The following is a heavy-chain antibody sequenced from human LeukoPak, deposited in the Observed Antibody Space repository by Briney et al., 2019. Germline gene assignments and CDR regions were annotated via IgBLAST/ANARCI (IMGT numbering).Heavy chain of an antibody. CDR3: AKLTGNDGFDV. V-gene: IGHV3-74*01. D-gene: IGHD1-20*01. J-gene: IGHJ3*01. CDR1: GFTVSSNY. Sequence: GGSLRLSCAASGFTVSSNYMSWVRQAPGKGLVWVSRINSDGSSTSYADSVKGRFTISRDNAKNTLYLQMNSLTAEDTAVYYCAKLTGNDGFDVWGQGTMVTVSS. CDR2: INSDGSST.